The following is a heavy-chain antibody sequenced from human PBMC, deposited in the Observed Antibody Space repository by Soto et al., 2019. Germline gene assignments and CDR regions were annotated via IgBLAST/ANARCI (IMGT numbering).Heavy chain of an antibody. CDR3: ARWGNNLDP. CDR1: GGSISSSSYY. J-gene: IGHJ5*02. D-gene: IGHD3-16*01. V-gene: IGHV4-39*01. Sequence: SETLSLTCTVSGGSISSSSYYWGWIRQPPGKGLEWIGSIYYSGSTYYNPSLKSRVTISVDTSKNQFSLKLSSVTAADTAVYYCARWGNNLDPWGQGTLVTVSS. CDR2: IYYSGST.